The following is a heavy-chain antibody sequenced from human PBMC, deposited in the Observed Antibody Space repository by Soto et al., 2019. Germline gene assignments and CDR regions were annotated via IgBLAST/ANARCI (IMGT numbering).Heavy chain of an antibody. CDR3: ARDYPSPSSGSYPTFDY. CDR2: ISAYNGNT. D-gene: IGHD1-26*01. J-gene: IGHJ4*02. CDR1: GYTFTSYG. V-gene: IGHV1-18*01. Sequence: ASVKVSCKASGYTFTSYGISWVRQAPGQGLEWMGWISAYNGNTNYAQKLQGRVTMTTDTSTSTAYMELRSLRSDDTAVYYCARDYPSPSSGSYPTFDYWGQGTLVTVSS.